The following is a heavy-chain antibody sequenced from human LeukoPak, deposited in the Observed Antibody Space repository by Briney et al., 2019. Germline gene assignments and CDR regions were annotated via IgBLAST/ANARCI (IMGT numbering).Heavy chain of an antibody. CDR3: AKDMGGNTPSYYYGMDV. CDR2: ISWNGGSL. D-gene: IGHD4-23*01. Sequence: SLRLSCAASGFNFDDYAMHWVRQAPGKGLEWVSGISWNGGSLDYADSVKGRFTISRDNAKNSLYLQMNSLRAEDTALYYCAKDMGGNTPSYYYGMDVWGQGTTVTVSS. V-gene: IGHV3-9*01. CDR1: GFNFDDYA. J-gene: IGHJ6*02.